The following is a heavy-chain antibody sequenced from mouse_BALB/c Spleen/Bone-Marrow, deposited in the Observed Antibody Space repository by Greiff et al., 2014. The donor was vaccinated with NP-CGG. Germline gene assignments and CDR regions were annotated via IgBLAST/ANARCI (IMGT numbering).Heavy chain of an antibody. Sequence: DLVKPGASVNLSCKASGYTFTSYWTNWIKQRPRQGLEWIGRIAHVSAGTYYNEMFKGKATLTVDTSSSTAYIQLSSLSSDDSAVYFCARGGLHYFDYWGQGTTLTVSS. CDR1: GYTFTSYW. CDR3: ARGGLHYFDY. V-gene: IGHV1S41*01. D-gene: IGHD3-3*01. CDR2: IAHVSAGT. J-gene: IGHJ2*01.